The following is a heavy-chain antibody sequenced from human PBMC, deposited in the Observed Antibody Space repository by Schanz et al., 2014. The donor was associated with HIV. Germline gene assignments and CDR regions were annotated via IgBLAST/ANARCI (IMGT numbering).Heavy chain of an antibody. D-gene: IGHD3-22*01. CDR2: ISGSGGST. CDR1: GFTFSSYA. V-gene: IGHV3-23*01. J-gene: IGHJ4*02. CDR3: ATMTQGFDS. Sequence: EVQLLESGGGLVQPGGSLRLSCAASGFTFSSYAMSWVRQAPGKGLEWVSAISGSGGSTYYADSVKGRFTISRDNTKNTLYLQMTSLRAEDTAIYYCATMTQGFDSWGQGTLVTVSS.